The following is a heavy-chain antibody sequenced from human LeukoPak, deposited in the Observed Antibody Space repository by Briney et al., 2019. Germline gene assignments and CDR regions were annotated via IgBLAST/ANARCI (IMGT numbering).Heavy chain of an antibody. CDR3: AREVGTPQAFDI. J-gene: IGHJ3*02. D-gene: IGHD1-26*01. CDR1: GFTFTSYS. Sequence: GGSLRLSCAASGFTFTSYSMNWVRQAPGKGLEWVSYINSRSSTIYYADSVRGRFTISRDNAKNSLYLQMNSLKAEDTAIYYCAREVGTPQAFDIWGQGTMVTVSS. CDR2: INSRSSTI. V-gene: IGHV3-48*01.